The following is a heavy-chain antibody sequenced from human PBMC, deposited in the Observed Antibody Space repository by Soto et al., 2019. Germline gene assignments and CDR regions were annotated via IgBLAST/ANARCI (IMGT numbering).Heavy chain of an antibody. V-gene: IGHV3-33*01. CDR1: GFTFSSYG. Sequence: PGGSLRLSCSASGFTFSSYGMHWVRQAPGKGLEWVAVIWYDGSNKYYADSVKGRFIISRDNSKNTLYLQMNSLRAEDMAVYYCARAMYYYDNSGSAYGMDVWGQGTTVTVSS. D-gene: IGHD3-22*01. CDR3: ARAMYYYDNSGSAYGMDV. CDR2: IWYDGSNK. J-gene: IGHJ6*02.